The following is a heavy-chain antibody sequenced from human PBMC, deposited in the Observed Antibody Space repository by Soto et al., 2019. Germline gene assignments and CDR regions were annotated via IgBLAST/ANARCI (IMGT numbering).Heavy chain of an antibody. V-gene: IGHV4-30-2*01. Sequence: PSETLSLTCAVSGGSISSGGYSGSWIRQPPGKGLEWIGYIYHSGSTYYNPSLKSRVTISVDRSKNQFSLKLSSVTAADTAVYYCARAGNRYYYYGMDVWGQGTTVTVSS. J-gene: IGHJ6*02. CDR3: ARAGNRYYYYGMDV. CDR1: GGSISSGGYS. CDR2: IYHSGST.